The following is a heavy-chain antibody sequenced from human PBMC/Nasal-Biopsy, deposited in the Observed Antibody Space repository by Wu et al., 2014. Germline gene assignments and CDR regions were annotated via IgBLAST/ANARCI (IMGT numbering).Heavy chain of an antibody. J-gene: IGHJ3*01. D-gene: IGHD3/OR15-3a*01. V-gene: IGHV3-33*08. Sequence: LRLSCAASGFTFSSYCMHWVRQAPGKGLEWVATIWSGGNNKYLADFVEGRFAISRDNSKNVLYLQMDSLRVEDSAVYYCARGSLGLTQDCFDVWAEGHWSPSLQ. CDR2: IWSGGNNK. CDR3: ARGSLGLTQDCFDV. CDR1: GFTFSSYC.